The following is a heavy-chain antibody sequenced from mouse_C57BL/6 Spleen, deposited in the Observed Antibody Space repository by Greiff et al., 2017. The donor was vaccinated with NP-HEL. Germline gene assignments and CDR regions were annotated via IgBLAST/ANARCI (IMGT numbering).Heavy chain of an antibody. D-gene: IGHD2-1*01. J-gene: IGHJ1*03. V-gene: IGHV5-4*03. CDR2: ISDGGSYT. Sequence: EVKLMESGGGLVKPGGSLKLSCAASGFTFSSYAMSWVRQTPEKRLEWVATISDGGSYTYYPDNVKGRFTISRDNAKNNLYLQMSHLKSEDTAMYYCARALYGNWYFDVWGTGTTVTVSS. CDR3: ARALYGNWYFDV. CDR1: GFTFSSYA.